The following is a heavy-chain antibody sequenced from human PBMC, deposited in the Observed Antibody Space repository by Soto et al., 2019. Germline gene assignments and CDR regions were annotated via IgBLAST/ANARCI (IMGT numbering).Heavy chain of an antibody. D-gene: IGHD3-22*01. CDR1: GFTNTISP. CDR2: IVVGSGNT. Sequence: KRSCKTSGFTNTISPVRCGLQTSRQRLEWIGWIVVGSGNTNYAQKFQERVTITRDMSTSTAYMELSSLRSEDTAVYYCAADSSGSPLYYYGMDVWGQGTTVTVSS. V-gene: IGHV1-58*01. CDR3: AADSSGSPLYYYGMDV. J-gene: IGHJ6*02.